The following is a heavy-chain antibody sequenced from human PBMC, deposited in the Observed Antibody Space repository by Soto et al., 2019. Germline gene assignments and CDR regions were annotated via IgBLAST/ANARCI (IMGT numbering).Heavy chain of an antibody. CDR3: ARVPYSYDKGDNWFDP. CDR2: ISYDGSNK. V-gene: IGHV3-30-3*01. J-gene: IGHJ5*02. CDR1: GFTFSSYA. Sequence: QVQLVESGGGVVQPGRSLRLSCAASGFTFSSYAMHWVRQAPGKGLEWVAVISYDGSNKYYADSVKGQFTISRDNSKNTLYLQMNSLRAEDTAVYYCARVPYSYDKGDNWFDPWGQGTLVTVSS. D-gene: IGHD5-18*01.